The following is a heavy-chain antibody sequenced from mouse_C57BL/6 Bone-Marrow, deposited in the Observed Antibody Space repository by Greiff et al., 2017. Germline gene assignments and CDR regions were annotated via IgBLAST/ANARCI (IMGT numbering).Heavy chain of an antibody. CDR2: IVPPASYT. CDR3: ARNSSPAWFAD. J-gene: IGHJ3*01. D-gene: IGHD1-1*01. Sequence: QQPGQGLAWIGEIVPPASYTNYNQKLKGKSTLTVHKSSSTAYMQPSSLTSEDSAVYYCARNSSPAWFADWGQGTLVTVSA. V-gene: IGHV1-69*01.